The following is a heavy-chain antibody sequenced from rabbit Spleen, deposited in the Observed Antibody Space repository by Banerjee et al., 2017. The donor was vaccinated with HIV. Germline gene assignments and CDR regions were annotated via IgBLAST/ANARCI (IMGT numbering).Heavy chain of an antibody. Sequence: QEQLVESGGGLVKPEGSLKLSCTASGFSFSNKAVMCWVRQAPGKGLEWIGYIDPVFGITYYANWVNGRFSISRENAQNTVFLQMTSLTAADTATYFCARDGVGGSYFALWGPGTLVTVS. CDR2: IDPVFGIT. J-gene: IGHJ4*01. D-gene: IGHD8-1*01. CDR3: ARDGVGGSYFAL. CDR1: GFSFSNKA. V-gene: IGHV1S47*01.